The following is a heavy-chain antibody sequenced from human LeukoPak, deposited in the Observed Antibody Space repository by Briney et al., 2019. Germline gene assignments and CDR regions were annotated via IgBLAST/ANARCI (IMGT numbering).Heavy chain of an antibody. CDR3: ARPGRGRYSGYDWFPYYFDY. CDR1: GGTFSSYA. J-gene: IGHJ4*02. Sequence: SVKVSCKASGGTFSSYAISWVRQAPGQGLEWMGGIIPIFGTANYAQKFQGRVTITADESTSTAYMELSSLRSEDTAVYYCARPGRGRYSGYDWFPYYFDYWGQETLVTVSS. V-gene: IGHV1-69*13. CDR2: IIPIFGTA. D-gene: IGHD5-12*01.